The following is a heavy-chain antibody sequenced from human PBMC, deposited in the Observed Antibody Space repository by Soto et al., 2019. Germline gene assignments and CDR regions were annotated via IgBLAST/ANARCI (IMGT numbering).Heavy chain of an antibody. D-gene: IGHD5-18*01. CDR1: GFSFSSHD. CDR3: APRGYRYGFYALDI. CDR2: ISYDGSKK. J-gene: IGHJ3*02. Sequence: QVQLVESGGGVVQPGRSLRLSCAASGFSFSSHDMHWVRQAPGKGLEWVSIISYDGSKKAYADSVKGRFTISRDNSKNTLSLQMNSLRADETAVYYCAPRGYRYGFYALDIWGQGTMVTVSS. V-gene: IGHV3-30*03.